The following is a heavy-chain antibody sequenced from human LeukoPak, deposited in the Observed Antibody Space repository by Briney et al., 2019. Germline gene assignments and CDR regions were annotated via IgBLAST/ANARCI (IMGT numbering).Heavy chain of an antibody. D-gene: IGHD5-12*01. CDR1: GGSISSGGYY. V-gene: IGHV4-31*03. CDR2: IYYSGST. Sequence: SQTLSLTCTVSGGSISSGGYYWSWIRQHPGKGLEWIGYIYYSGSTYYNPSLKSRVTISVDTSKNQFSLKLSSVTAADTAVSYCARKVRSGYDNYYYMDVWGKGTTVTVSS. CDR3: ARKVRSGYDNYYYMDV. J-gene: IGHJ6*03.